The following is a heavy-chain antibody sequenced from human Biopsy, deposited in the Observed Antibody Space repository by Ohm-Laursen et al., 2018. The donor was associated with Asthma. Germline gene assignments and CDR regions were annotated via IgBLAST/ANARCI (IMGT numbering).Heavy chain of an antibody. CDR3: AREGIAVAHFDY. V-gene: IGHV3-30-3*01. J-gene: IGHJ4*02. Sequence: SLRLSCTASGFTFSSYAMSWVRQAPGKGLEWVAVISYDGSNKYYADSVKGRFTISRDNSKNTLYLQMNSLRAEDTAVYYCAREGIAVAHFDYWGQGTLVTVSS. CDR1: GFTFSSYA. D-gene: IGHD6-19*01. CDR2: ISYDGSNK.